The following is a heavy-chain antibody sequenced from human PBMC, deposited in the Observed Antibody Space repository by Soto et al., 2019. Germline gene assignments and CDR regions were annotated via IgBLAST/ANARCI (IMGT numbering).Heavy chain of an antibody. J-gene: IGHJ6*03. V-gene: IGHV4-39*01. D-gene: IGHD3-3*01. CDR2: IYYSGST. CDR1: GGSISSSSYY. Sequence: SETLSLTCTVSGGSISSSSYYWGWIRQPPGKGLEWIGSIYYSGSTYYNPSLKSRVTISVDTSKNQFSLKLSSVTAADTAVYYCASRRYDFWSGYYTGEEYYMDVWGKGTTVTVSS. CDR3: ASRRYDFWSGYYTGEEYYMDV.